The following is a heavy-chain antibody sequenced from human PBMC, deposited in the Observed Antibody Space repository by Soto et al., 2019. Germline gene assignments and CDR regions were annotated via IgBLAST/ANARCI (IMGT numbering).Heavy chain of an antibody. D-gene: IGHD6-6*01. Sequence: QVQLQESGPGLVKPSQTLSLTCTVSGGSISSGGYYWSWIRQHPGKGLEWIGYIYYSGSTYYNPSLKSRVSISADTSKNQFSLKLASVTAADTAVYYCARGGESIAARPHNYYGMDVWGQGTTVTVSS. CDR1: GGSISSGGYY. CDR3: ARGGESIAARPHNYYGMDV. V-gene: IGHV4-31*03. J-gene: IGHJ6*02. CDR2: IYYSGST.